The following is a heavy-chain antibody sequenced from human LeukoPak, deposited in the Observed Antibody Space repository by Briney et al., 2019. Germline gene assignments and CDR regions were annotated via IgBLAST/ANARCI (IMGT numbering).Heavy chain of an antibody. Sequence: GGSLRLSCVASGFPFSSYWMTWVRQAPGKGLEWVAVISYDGSNKYYADSVKGRFTISRDNSKNTLYLQMNSLRTEDTAVYYCAKSYNWNDVGAFDIWGQGTMVTVSS. J-gene: IGHJ3*02. CDR3: AKSYNWNDVGAFDI. D-gene: IGHD1-20*01. V-gene: IGHV3-30*18. CDR1: GFPFSSYW. CDR2: ISYDGSNK.